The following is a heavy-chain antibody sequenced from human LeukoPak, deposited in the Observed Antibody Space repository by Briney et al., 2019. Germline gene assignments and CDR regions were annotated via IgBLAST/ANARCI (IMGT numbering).Heavy chain of an antibody. V-gene: IGHV3-7*01. J-gene: IGHJ5*02. Sequence: GGSLRLSCAASGFTFSSNWMSWVRQAPGKGLEGVANINQDGSEKNYVDSVKGRFTISRDNAKNSLFLQMNSLRAEDTAVYYCAREPYCSGGSGYVSWFDPCGQGALVTVSS. CDR3: AREPYCSGGSGYVSWFDP. CDR1: GFTFSSNW. D-gene: IGHD2-15*01. CDR2: INQDGSEK.